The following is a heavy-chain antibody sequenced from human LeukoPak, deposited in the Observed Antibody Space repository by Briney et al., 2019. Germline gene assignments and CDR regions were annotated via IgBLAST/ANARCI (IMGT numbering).Heavy chain of an antibody. J-gene: IGHJ5*02. Sequence: PSETLSLTCAVYGGSFSGYYWSWIRQPPGKGLEWIGEIYHSGSTNYNPSLKSRVTISVDTSKNQFSLKLSSVTAADTAVYYCARNDVGYCSGGSCYPIRFDPWGQGTLVTVSS. D-gene: IGHD2-15*01. CDR1: GGSFSGYY. CDR3: ARNDVGYCSGGSCYPIRFDP. CDR2: IYHSGST. V-gene: IGHV4-34*01.